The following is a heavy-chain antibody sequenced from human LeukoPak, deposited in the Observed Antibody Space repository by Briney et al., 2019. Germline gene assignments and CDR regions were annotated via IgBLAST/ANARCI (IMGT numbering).Heavy chain of an antibody. Sequence: SETLSLTCTVSGGSISSYYWSWIRQPPGKGLEWIGYIYTSGSTNYNPSLKSRVTISVDTSKNQFSLKLSSVTAADTAVYYCARLGDFWSGFKFYYYMDVWGQGTLVTVSS. CDR1: GGSISSYY. V-gene: IGHV4-4*09. D-gene: IGHD3-3*01. CDR2: IYTSGST. J-gene: IGHJ6*03. CDR3: ARLGDFWSGFKFYYYMDV.